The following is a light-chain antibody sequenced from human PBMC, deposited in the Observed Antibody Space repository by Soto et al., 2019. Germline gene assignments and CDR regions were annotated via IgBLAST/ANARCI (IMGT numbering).Light chain of an antibody. Sequence: EIVLTQSPGTLSLSPGERAAISCRASQTISKTYIAWFQQRPGQPPRLLISATSSRATGIPDRFSGSGSGTDFTLTIRRLEPEDFAVYYCQQYVISPFTFGPGTKVEIK. CDR2: ATS. CDR1: QTISKTY. J-gene: IGKJ3*01. CDR3: QQYVISPFT. V-gene: IGKV3-20*01.